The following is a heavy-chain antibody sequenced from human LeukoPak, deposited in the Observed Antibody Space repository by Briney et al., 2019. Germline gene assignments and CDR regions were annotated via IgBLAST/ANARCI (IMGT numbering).Heavy chain of an antibody. D-gene: IGHD1-1*01. CDR2: INWNGGST. CDR1: GFTFDDHG. Sequence: GGSPRLSCIASGFTFDDHGMSWVRQAPGKGLEWVSNINWNGGSTGYVDSVKGRFTISRDNSKNSLYLQMNNLRVEDTAFYYCARDVSWGTSYFDYWGQGILVTVSS. J-gene: IGHJ4*02. V-gene: IGHV3-20*04. CDR3: ARDVSWGTSYFDY.